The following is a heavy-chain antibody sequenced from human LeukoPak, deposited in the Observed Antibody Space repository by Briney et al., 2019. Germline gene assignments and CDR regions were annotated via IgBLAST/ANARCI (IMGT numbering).Heavy chain of an antibody. CDR3: ARDGCCSSTSCYNWFGP. D-gene: IGHD2-2*01. Sequence: ASVKVSCKASGYTFTSYYMHWVRQAPGQGLEWMGIINPSGGSTSYAQKFQGRVTMTRDTSTSTVYMELSSLRSEDTAVYYCARDGCCSSTSCYNWFGPWGQGTLVTVSS. V-gene: IGHV1-46*01. CDR1: GYTFTSYY. CDR2: INPSGGST. J-gene: IGHJ5*02.